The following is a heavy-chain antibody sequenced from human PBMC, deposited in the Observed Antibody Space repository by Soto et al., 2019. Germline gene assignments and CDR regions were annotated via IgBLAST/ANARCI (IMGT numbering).Heavy chain of an antibody. CDR2: INAGNGNT. J-gene: IGHJ6*02. CDR1: GYTFTSYA. CDR3: AREPDGSGYYYYGMDV. D-gene: IGHD3-10*01. V-gene: IGHV1-3*01. Sequence: GASVKVSCKASGYTFTSYAMHWVRQAPGQRLEWMGWINAGNGNTKYSQKFQGRVTITRDTSASTAYMELSSLRSEDTAVYYCAREPDGSGYYYYGMDVWGQGTTVTVSS.